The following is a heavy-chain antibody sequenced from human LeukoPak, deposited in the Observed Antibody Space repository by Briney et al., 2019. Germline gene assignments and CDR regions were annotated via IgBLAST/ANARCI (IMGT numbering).Heavy chain of an antibody. V-gene: IGHV1-18*04. CDR3: ARPVGSLGYCSGSSCYFGGMDV. J-gene: IGHJ6*04. D-gene: IGHD2-15*01. CDR1: GYTYTSYT. CDR2: INTYNGNT. Sequence: ASVKVSCKASGYTYTSYTISWVRQAPGQGLEWMGWINTYNGNTNYAQKVQGRVTMTTDTSTSTAYMELKSLISDDSAVYYCARPVGSLGYCSGSSCYFGGMDVWGKGTTVTVSS.